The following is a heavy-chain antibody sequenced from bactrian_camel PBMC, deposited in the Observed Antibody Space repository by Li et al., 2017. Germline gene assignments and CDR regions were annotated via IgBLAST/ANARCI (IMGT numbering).Heavy chain of an antibody. CDR2: IDADGRV. V-gene: IGHV3S53*01. CDR3: AADFYKYGYCSDSPMGESDFHY. Sequence: HVQLVESGGGSVQAGGSLRLSCIISGTTHTRSCMGWFRQAPGKEREAVADIDADGRVRYVDSVKGRFIISRDNAKRSLYLQMNSMSAEDTAVYYCAADFYKYGYCSDSPMGESDFHYWGQGTHV. CDR1: GTTHTRSC. J-gene: IGHJ4*01. D-gene: IGHD4*01.